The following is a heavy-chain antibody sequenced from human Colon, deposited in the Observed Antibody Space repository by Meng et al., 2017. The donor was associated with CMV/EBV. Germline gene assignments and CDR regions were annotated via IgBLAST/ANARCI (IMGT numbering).Heavy chain of an antibody. CDR1: GYSFSDHY. J-gene: IGHJ6*02. CDR3: ARDLWDWNYLYYYYYYGMDV. CDR2: INPKSGGT. Sequence: ASVKVSCKASGYSFSDHYIHWVRQAPGQGLEWMGWINPKSGGTSYAEKFQGRVTMTSDTSIGAAYMDLNSLRADDTAVYYCARDLWDWNYLYYYYYYGMDVWGQGTTVTVSS. D-gene: IGHD1-7*01. V-gene: IGHV1-2*02.